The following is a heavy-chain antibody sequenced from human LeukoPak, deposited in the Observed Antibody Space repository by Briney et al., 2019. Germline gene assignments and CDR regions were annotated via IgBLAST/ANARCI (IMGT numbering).Heavy chain of an antibody. J-gene: IGHJ4*02. CDR3: ARAQRYHDSSGYYYVHGVFDY. D-gene: IGHD3-22*01. Sequence: SETLSLTCTVSGGSIRSSSYYWGWIRQPPGKGLEWIGSIYYSGSTYYNPSLKSRVTISVDTSKNQFSLKLSSVTAADTAVYYCARAQRYHDSSGYYYVHGVFDYWGQGTLVTVSS. CDR2: IYYSGST. V-gene: IGHV4-39*01. CDR1: GGSIRSSSYY.